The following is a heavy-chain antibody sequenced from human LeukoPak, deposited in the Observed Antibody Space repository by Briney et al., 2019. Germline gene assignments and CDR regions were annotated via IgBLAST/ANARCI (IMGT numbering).Heavy chain of an antibody. CDR3: ARNGDPSNYYYYYHMDV. J-gene: IGHJ6*03. V-gene: IGHV1-69*05. D-gene: IGHD4-17*01. CDR2: IIPIFDAT. CDR1: GGTFSRYA. Sequence: SVKVSCKASGGTFSRYALSWVRQAPGQGLEWMGGIIPIFDATNYAQKFQGRVTITTDESTSTAYMELSSLRSEDTAVYYCARNGDPSNYYYYYHMDVWGKGTTVTVSS.